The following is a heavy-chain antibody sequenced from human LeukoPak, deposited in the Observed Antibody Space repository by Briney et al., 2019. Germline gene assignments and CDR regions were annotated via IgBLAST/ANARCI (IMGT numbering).Heavy chain of an antibody. CDR3: AKDKRATVTTFDAFDI. CDR1: GFIFSSYW. CDR2: INSDGSST. D-gene: IGHD4-17*01. V-gene: IGHV3-74*01. J-gene: IGHJ3*02. Sequence: GGSLRLSCAASGFIFSSYWMHWVRQGPGKGLVWVSRINSDGSSTTYADSVKGRFTISRDNAKNSLYLQMNSLRAEDTALYYCAKDKRATVTTFDAFDIWGQGTMVTVSS.